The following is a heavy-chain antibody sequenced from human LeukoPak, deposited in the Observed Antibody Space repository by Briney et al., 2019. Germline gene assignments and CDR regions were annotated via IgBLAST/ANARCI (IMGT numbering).Heavy chain of an antibody. CDR3: ARGSSSGNSLGAMDL. CDR2: IRSDVSSI. Sequence: PGGSLRLSCAASGFTFSTYWMHWVRQAPGKGLVWVSRIRSDVSSITYADSVKGRFTISGDNAKNTLYLQMNSLRAEDTAVYYCARGSSSGNSLGAMDLWGQGTLVTVFS. CDR1: GFTFSTYW. V-gene: IGHV3-74*01. J-gene: IGHJ5*02. D-gene: IGHD6-19*01.